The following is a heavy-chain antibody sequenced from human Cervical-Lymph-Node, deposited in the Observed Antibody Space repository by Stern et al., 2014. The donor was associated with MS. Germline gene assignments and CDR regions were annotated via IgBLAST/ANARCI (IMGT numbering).Heavy chain of an antibody. CDR2: IVPLFGKP. CDR1: GGTFSNYA. J-gene: IGHJ6*02. V-gene: IGHV1-69*01. CDR3: ASPLTATSVPFGYYGMDV. D-gene: IGHD4-17*01. Sequence: QVQLVESGAEVKKPGSSVKGSCKASGGTFSNYATSWVRQAPGQGLEWMGGIVPLFGKPNSPQKFRGTVPLTADHSTRTAHLDLRSLRSEDTAVYYCASPLTATSVPFGYYGMDVWGQGTTVTVS.